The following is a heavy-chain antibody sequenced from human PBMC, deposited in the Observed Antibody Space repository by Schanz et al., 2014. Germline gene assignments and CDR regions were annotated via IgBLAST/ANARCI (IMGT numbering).Heavy chain of an antibody. CDR1: GYTFTTYA. Sequence: QVQLVQSGAEVKKPGASVRVSCKASGYTFTTYAMSWVRQAPGQGLEWVGWISVYTDNTKYGQKVQGRVTMTADTSTNTAYMELRSLRSDDTAVYYCARDRRFFDRDDLYYCDSWGQGTLVTVSS. J-gene: IGHJ4*02. D-gene: IGHD3-3*01. CDR3: ARDRRFFDRDDLYYCDS. V-gene: IGHV1-18*01. CDR2: ISVYTDNT.